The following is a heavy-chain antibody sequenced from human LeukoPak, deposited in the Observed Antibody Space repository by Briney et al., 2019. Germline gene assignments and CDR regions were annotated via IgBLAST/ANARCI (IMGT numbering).Heavy chain of an antibody. J-gene: IGHJ4*02. CDR3: ARVRIVVVPAAIFGESPLDY. D-gene: IGHD2-2*01. CDR1: GYTFTGYY. CDR2: INPNSGGT. Sequence: ASVKVSCKASGYTFTGYYMHWVRQAPGQGLEWMGWINPNSGGTNYAQKFQGRVTMTRDTSISTAYMELSRPRSDDTAVYYCARVRIVVVPAAIFGESPLDYWGQGTLVTVSS. V-gene: IGHV1-2*02.